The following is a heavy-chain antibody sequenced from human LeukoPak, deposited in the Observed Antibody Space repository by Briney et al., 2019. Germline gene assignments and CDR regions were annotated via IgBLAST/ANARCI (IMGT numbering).Heavy chain of an antibody. Sequence: GGSLRLSCAASGFTFSSYEMNWVRQAPGKGLEWVSYISSSGSTIYYADSVKGRFTISRDNAKNTLHLQMNSLRAEDTAVYYCKKDRNYYGSGSYYYWGQGTLVTVSS. D-gene: IGHD3-10*01. CDR3: KKDRNYYGSGSYYY. CDR2: ISSSGSTI. CDR1: GFTFSSYE. V-gene: IGHV3-48*03. J-gene: IGHJ4*02.